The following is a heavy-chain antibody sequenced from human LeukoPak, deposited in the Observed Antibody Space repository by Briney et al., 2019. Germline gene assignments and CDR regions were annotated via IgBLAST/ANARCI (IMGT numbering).Heavy chain of an antibody. D-gene: IGHD3-10*01. V-gene: IGHV4-59*01. Sequence: PSETLSLTCTASGGSISSYYWSWTRQPPGKGLAWIGYIYYSGSTNYNPSLKSRVTISVDTSKNQFSLKLSSVTAADTAVYYCASGGDYGSGSYYRNWSQGTLVTVSS. CDR3: ASGGDYGSGSYYRN. J-gene: IGHJ4*02. CDR1: GGSISSYY. CDR2: IYYSGST.